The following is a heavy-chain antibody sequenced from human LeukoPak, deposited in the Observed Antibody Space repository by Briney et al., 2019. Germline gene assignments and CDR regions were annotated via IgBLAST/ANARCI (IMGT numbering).Heavy chain of an antibody. CDR2: INPSGGST. D-gene: IGHD3-22*01. Sequence: GASVTVSCKASGYTFTSYYMHWVRQAPGQGLEWMGIINPSGGSTSYAQKFQGRVTMTRDTSTSTVYMELSSLRSEDTAVYYCARDGGEDYYDSSGYYLLDYWGQGTLVTVSS. J-gene: IGHJ4*02. V-gene: IGHV1-46*01. CDR3: ARDGGEDYYDSSGYYLLDY. CDR1: GYTFTSYY.